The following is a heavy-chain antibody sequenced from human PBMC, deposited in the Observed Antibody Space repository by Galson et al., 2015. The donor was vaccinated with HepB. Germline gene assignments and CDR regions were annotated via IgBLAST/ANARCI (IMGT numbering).Heavy chain of an antibody. Sequence: SLRLSCAASGFTFSSYSMNWVRQAPGKGLEWVSSISSSSSYIYYADSVKGRFTISRDNAKNSLYLQMNSLRAEDTAVYYCARVGIVGATDAFDIWGQGTMVTVSS. J-gene: IGHJ3*02. V-gene: IGHV3-21*01. CDR2: ISSSSSYI. CDR1: GFTFSSYS. D-gene: IGHD1-26*01. CDR3: ARVGIVGATDAFDI.